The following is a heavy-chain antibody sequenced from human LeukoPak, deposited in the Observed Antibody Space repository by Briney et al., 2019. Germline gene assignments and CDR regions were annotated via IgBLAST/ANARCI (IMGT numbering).Heavy chain of an antibody. CDR3: ARPDPLNAFDI. CDR2: IYYSGST. Sequence: PSETLSLTCTVSGGSISSYYWSWIRQPPGKGLEWIGYIYYSGSTYYNPSLKSRVTISVDTSKNQFSLKLSSVTAADTAVYYCARPDPLNAFDIWGQGTMVTVSS. V-gene: IGHV4-59*08. J-gene: IGHJ3*02. CDR1: GGSISSYY.